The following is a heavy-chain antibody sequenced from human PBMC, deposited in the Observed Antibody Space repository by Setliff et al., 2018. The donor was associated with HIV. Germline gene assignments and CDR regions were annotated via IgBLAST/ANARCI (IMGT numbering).Heavy chain of an antibody. J-gene: IGHJ3*02. V-gene: IGHV1-69*13. CDR1: GGTFSSYA. CDR3: ARSTYYYERSGYYNAFDI. Sequence: SVKVSCKASGGTFSSYAISWVRQAPGQGLEWMGGVITIFGTANYAKKFQGRVTITADESTSTAYMELSSLRSEDLAVDYCARSTYYYERSGYYNAFDIWGQGTMVTVSS. CDR2: VITIFGTA. D-gene: IGHD3-22*01.